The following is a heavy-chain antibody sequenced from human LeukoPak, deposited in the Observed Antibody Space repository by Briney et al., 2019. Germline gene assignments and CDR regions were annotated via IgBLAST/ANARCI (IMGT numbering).Heavy chain of an antibody. D-gene: IGHD2-2*01. CDR3: ARTPTIVVVPAAILYFDY. Sequence: SETLSLTCTVSGGSISSYYWSWIRQPPGKGLEWIGEINHSGSTNYNPSLKSRVTISVDTSKNQFSLKLSSVTAADTAVYYCARTPTIVVVPAAILYFDYWGQGTLVTVSS. CDR2: INHSGST. V-gene: IGHV4-34*01. J-gene: IGHJ4*02. CDR1: GGSISSYY.